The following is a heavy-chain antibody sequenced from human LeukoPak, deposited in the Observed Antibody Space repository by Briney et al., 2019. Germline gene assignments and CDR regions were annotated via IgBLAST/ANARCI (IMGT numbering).Heavy chain of an antibody. Sequence: ASVKVSCKASGYTFTSYGISWVRQAPGRGLEWMGWISAYNGNTNYAQKLQGRVTMTTDTSTSTAYMELRSLRSDDTAVYYCAXAXVGXXWFSTGXFXYWGQGTXVTXS. CDR3: AXAXVGXXWFSTGXFXY. V-gene: IGHV1-18*01. D-gene: IGHD3-10*01. CDR1: GYTFTSYG. J-gene: IGHJ4*02. CDR2: ISAYNGNT.